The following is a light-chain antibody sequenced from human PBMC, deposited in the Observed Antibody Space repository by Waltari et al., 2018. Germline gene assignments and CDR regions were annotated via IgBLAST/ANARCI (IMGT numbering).Light chain of an antibody. CDR1: MSNIEGDI. V-gene: IGLV1-44*01. CDR3: AAWADSLSGYV. Sequence: QSVLTQPPSASGTPGQRVTISCSGSMSNIEGDIISWLQHPPGRAPTLIIYNKNQRPAGVPSRFSASKSGTAASLASSGLQSGDEADYYCAAWADSLSGYVFGTGTKVTVL. J-gene: IGLJ1*01. CDR2: NKN.